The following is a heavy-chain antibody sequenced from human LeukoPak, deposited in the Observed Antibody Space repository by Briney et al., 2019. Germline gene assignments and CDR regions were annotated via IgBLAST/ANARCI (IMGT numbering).Heavy chain of an antibody. D-gene: IGHD3-16*01. CDR1: GGSINSYY. V-gene: IGHV4-59*01. Sequence: SETLFLTCTVSGGSINSYYWSWIRQPPGKALEWIGYIHYSGNTNYNPSLKSRVTISLDTSRNQFSVKLSSMTAADTAVYYCARGGGPPSYFDYWAQGTLVTASS. CDR2: IHYSGNT. CDR3: ARGGGPPSYFDY. J-gene: IGHJ4*02.